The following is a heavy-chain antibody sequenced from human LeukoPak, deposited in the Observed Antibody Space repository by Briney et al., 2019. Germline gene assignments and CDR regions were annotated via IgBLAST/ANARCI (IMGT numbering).Heavy chain of an antibody. CDR3: AKDMNDWHSSGWSKSYFDY. D-gene: IGHD6-19*01. V-gene: IGHV3-9*01. J-gene: IGHJ4*02. CDR2: ISWNSGSI. Sequence: PGGSLRLSCAASGFTFDDYAMHWVRQAPGKGLEWVSGISWNSGSIGYADSVKGRFTISRDNAKNSLYLQMNSLRAEDTALYYCAKDMNDWHSSGWSKSYFDYWGQGTLVTVSS. CDR1: GFTFDDYA.